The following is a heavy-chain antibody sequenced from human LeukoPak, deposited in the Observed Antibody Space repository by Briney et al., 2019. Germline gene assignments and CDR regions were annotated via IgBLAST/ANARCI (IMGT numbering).Heavy chain of an antibody. V-gene: IGHV1-69*13. Sequence: SVKVSCKASGYSFTSNYIHWVRQAPGQGLEWMGGIIPIFGTANYAQKFQGRVTITADESTSTAYMELSSLRSEDTAVYYCARGTYYYGSGSYYNNWFDPWGQGTLVTVSS. D-gene: IGHD3-10*01. J-gene: IGHJ5*02. CDR2: IIPIFGTA. CDR1: GYSFTSNY. CDR3: ARGTYYYGSGSYYNNWFDP.